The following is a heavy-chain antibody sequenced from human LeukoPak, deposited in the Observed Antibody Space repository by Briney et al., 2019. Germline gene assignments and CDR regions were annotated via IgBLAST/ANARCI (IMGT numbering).Heavy chain of an antibody. V-gene: IGHV4-59*01. D-gene: IGHD4-17*01. Sequence: PSETLSLTCTVSGGSISSYYWSWIRQPPGKGLEWIGYIYYSGSTNYNPSLKSRVTISVDTSKNQFSLKLSSVTAADTAVYYCAGGKGDWSTVTLQSSFDYWGQGTLVTVSS. J-gene: IGHJ4*02. CDR1: GGSISSYY. CDR3: AGGKGDWSTVTLQSSFDY. CDR2: IYYSGST.